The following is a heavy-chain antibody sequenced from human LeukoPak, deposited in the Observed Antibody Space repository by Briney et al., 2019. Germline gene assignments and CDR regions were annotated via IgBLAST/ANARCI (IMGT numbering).Heavy chain of an antibody. CDR2: ISPSGGST. Sequence: GASVKVSCKAFGYTFTSNYMHWVRQAPGQGPEWMGVISPSGGSTTYAQKFQGRVTLTRDMSTSTDYLELSSLRSEDTAVYYCARGLRQWLTRHAFDIWGQGTMVTVSS. V-gene: IGHV1-46*01. CDR3: ARGLRQWLTRHAFDI. CDR1: GYTFTSNY. J-gene: IGHJ3*02. D-gene: IGHD6-19*01.